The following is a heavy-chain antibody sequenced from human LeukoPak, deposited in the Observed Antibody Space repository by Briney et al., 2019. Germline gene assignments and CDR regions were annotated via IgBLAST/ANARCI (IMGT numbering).Heavy chain of an antibody. D-gene: IGHD1-14*01. V-gene: IGHV4-59*12. CDR1: GGSINSYY. CDR2: IYYSGST. Sequence: SETLSLTRTVSGGSINSYYWSWIRQPPGKGLEWIGYIYYSGSTNYNPSLKSRVTISVDTSNNQFSLRLSSVTAADTAVYYCARRKDYLDYWGQGTLVTVSS. CDR3: ARRKDYLDY. J-gene: IGHJ4*02.